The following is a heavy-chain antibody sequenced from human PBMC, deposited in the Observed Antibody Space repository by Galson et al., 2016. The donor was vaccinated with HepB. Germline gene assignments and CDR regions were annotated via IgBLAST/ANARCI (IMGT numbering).Heavy chain of an antibody. Sequence: SVKVSCKASGYTFTRYRYGISWVRQAPGQGLEWMGWISPYKGNRNYAQKFQGRVTMTTDKSTSTVYMELRSLRSDDTAVYYCARDEGPDYYDSSGNHLFDYWGQGTLVTVSS. CDR2: ISPYKGNR. CDR1: GYTFTRYRYG. CDR3: ARDEGPDYYDSSGNHLFDY. D-gene: IGHD3-22*01. J-gene: IGHJ4*02. V-gene: IGHV1-18*01.